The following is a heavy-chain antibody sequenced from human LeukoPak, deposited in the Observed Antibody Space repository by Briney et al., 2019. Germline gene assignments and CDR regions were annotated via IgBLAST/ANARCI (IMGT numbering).Heavy chain of an antibody. CDR1: GYNFNSYG. J-gene: IGHJ6*03. V-gene: IGHV1-18*01. CDR2: ISVYDGNT. Sequence: ASVKVSCKASGYNFNSYGISWVRQAPGQGLEWMGWISVYDGNTNYAQKFQGRVTMTTDTSTSIAYMELRSLRSDDTAVYYCARVDNWNTGYYYYYMDAWGKGTTVTVSS. CDR3: ARVDNWNTGYYYYYMDA. D-gene: IGHD1-1*01.